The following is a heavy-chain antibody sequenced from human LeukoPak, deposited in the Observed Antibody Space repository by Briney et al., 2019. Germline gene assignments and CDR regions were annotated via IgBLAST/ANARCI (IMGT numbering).Heavy chain of an antibody. V-gene: IGHV1-8*01. CDR3: ARGAVTYDILTGPFDP. CDR1: GYTFTSYD. CDR2: MNPNSGNT. D-gene: IGHD3-9*01. J-gene: IGHJ5*02. Sequence: ASVKVSCKASGYTFTSYDINWVRQATGQGLEWMGWMNPNSGNTGYAQKFQGRVTMTRNTSISTAYMELSSLRSDDTAVYYCARGAVTYDILTGPFDPWGQGTLVTVSS.